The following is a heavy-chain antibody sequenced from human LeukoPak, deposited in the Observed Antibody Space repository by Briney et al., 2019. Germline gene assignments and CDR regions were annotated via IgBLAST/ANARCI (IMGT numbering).Heavy chain of an antibody. CDR1: GFTFSNYA. J-gene: IGHJ5*02. V-gene: IGHV3-33*01. D-gene: IGHD5/OR15-5a*01. CDR3: ARGTRAVSTNGGCFDP. CDR2: IWYDGSYT. Sequence: PGRSLRLSCVASGFTFSNYAMHWVRQGPGTGLEWLAVIWYDGSYTYYADSVKGRFTISRDNSKNTLYLLMNSLRAEDTAKYYCARGTRAVSTNGGCFDPWGQGTLVTVSS.